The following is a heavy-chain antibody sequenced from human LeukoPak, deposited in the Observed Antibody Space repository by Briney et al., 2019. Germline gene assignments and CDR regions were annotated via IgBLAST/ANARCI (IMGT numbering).Heavy chain of an antibody. CDR1: GYIFTKYW. J-gene: IGHJ5*02. Sequence: PGESWQISCKGSGYIFTKYWIGWVRQMPGKGLEWMGNIYPGDSETKYSPSFQGQVILSVDKSTTTAYLQWSSLKASDSAMYYCAGWEYCFSGTCQRSWFDPWGEGTRDPLSS. D-gene: IGHD2-15*01. CDR2: IYPGDSET. V-gene: IGHV5-51*01. CDR3: AGWEYCFSGTCQRSWFDP.